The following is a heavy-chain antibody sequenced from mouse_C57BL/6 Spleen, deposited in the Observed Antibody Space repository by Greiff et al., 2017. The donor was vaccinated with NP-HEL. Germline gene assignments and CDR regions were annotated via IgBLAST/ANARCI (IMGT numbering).Heavy chain of an antibody. V-gene: IGHV3-2*02. J-gene: IGHJ2*01. Sequence: DVHLVESGPGLVKPSQSLSLTCPVTGYSITSGYGWNWIRQFPGNKLEWMGYISYSGSTNYNPSLKSRISITRDTSKNQFFLQLNSVTTEDTATYYCARTARIKYWGQGTTLTVSS. CDR2: ISYSGST. CDR1: GYSITSGYG. CDR3: ARTARIKY. D-gene: IGHD1-2*01.